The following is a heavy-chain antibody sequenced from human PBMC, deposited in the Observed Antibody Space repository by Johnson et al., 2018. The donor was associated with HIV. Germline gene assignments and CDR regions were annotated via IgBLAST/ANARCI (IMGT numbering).Heavy chain of an antibody. CDR1: GFTFDDYG. CDR3: ARGYYYDSSGYYDAFDV. CDR2: INWNGDTK. D-gene: IGHD3-22*01. V-gene: IGHV3-20*04. Sequence: VQVVESGGGVVRPGGSLRLSCAVSGFTFDDYGMSWVRQAPGKGLEWVSGINWNGDTKGYADSVNDRFTISRDNAKNFVYLQMNSLRAEDTALYYCARGYYYDSSGYYDAFDVWGQGTVLTVSS. J-gene: IGHJ3*01.